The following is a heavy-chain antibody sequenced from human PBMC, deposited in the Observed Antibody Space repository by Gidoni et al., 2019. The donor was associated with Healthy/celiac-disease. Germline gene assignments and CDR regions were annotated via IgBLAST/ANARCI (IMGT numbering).Heavy chain of an antibody. CDR1: GFPFSSSW. CDR2: INSDGSST. J-gene: IGHJ2*01. Sequence: EVQLVESGGGLVQPGGSLRLSCAASGFPFSSSWMHWVRQAPGKGLVWVSRINSDGSSTSYADSVKGRFTISRDNAKNTLYLQMNSLRAEDTAVYYCARWGYDFWSGYPNWYFDLWGRGTLVTVSS. V-gene: IGHV3-74*01. CDR3: ARWGYDFWSGYPNWYFDL. D-gene: IGHD3-3*01.